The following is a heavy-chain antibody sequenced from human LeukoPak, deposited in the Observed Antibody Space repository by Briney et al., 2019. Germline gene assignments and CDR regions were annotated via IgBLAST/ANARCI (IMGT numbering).Heavy chain of an antibody. CDR1: GFTFDYYA. D-gene: IGHD3-22*01. Sequence: GGSLRLSCAASGFTFDYYAMHWVRQAPGKGLEWVSGISWNSGSIGYADSVKGRFTISRYNAKNSLYLQMNSLRAEDTALYYCASGYDSSGSKGYFDYWGQRTLVTVSS. V-gene: IGHV3-9*01. J-gene: IGHJ4*02. CDR3: ASGYDSSGSKGYFDY. CDR2: ISWNSGSI.